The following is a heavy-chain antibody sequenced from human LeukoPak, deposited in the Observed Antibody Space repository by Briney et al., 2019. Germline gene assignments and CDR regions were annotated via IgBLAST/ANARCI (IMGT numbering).Heavy chain of an antibody. V-gene: IGHV1-2*02. CDR1: GYTFTGYY. CDR3: ARSGQQLGPYYYYYMDV. CDR2: INPNSGGT. D-gene: IGHD6-13*01. J-gene: IGHJ6*03. Sequence: ASVKVSCKASGYTFTGYYMHWVRQAPGQGLEWMGWINPNSGGTNYAQKFQGRVTMTRDTSISTASMELSRLRSDDTAVYYCARSGQQLGPYYYYYMDVWGKGTTVTISS.